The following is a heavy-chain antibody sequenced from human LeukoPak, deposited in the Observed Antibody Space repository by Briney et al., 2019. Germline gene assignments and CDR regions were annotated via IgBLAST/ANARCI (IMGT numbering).Heavy chain of an antibody. V-gene: IGHV3-11*05. CDR3: ARDKGPITIPDYYYGMDV. D-gene: IGHD3-9*01. CDR2: ISSSSSYT. J-gene: IGHJ6*02. Sequence: GGSLRLSCAAPGFTFSDYYMSWIRQAPGKGLERVSYISSSSSYTNYADSVKGRFTISRDNAKNSLYLQMNSLRAEDTAVYYCARDKGPITIPDYYYGMDVWGQGTTVTVSS. CDR1: GFTFSDYY.